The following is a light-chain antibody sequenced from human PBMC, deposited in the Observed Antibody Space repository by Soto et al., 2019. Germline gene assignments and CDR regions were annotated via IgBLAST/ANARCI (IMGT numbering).Light chain of an antibody. CDR2: GVS. Sequence: EIVFTQSPGTPSLSPGERATLSCRSSQSVSSIYFAWYQQKRGQAPRLLIYGVSSRATGIPHRFSGSGSGTEFTLTISSLQSEDFAVYYCQQYNNWPPWTVGQGTQVDIK. CDR3: QQYNNWPPWT. J-gene: IGKJ1*01. V-gene: IGKV3D-15*01. CDR1: QSVSSIY.